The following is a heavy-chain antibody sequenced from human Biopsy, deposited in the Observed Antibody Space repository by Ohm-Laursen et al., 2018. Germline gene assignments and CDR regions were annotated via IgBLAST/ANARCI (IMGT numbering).Heavy chain of an antibody. D-gene: IGHD3-22*01. J-gene: IGHJ6*02. V-gene: IGHV4-34*01. Sequence: SDTLSLTCAVYGESFNGYYWSWIRQTPGKGLEWIGEINHSGRTNYNPPLKSRVTISVDTSKNQFSLKVRFVTAADTAVYYCVRGVDYYDPYHYYALDVWGQGTTVTVSS. CDR2: INHSGRT. CDR1: GESFNGYY. CDR3: VRGVDYYDPYHYYALDV.